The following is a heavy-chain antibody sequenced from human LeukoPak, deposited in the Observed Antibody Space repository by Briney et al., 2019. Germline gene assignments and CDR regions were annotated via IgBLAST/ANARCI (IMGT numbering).Heavy chain of an antibody. J-gene: IGHJ4*02. V-gene: IGHV3-21*01. CDR1: GFTFSNAW. Sequence: GGSLRLSCAASGFTFSNAWMSWVRQAPGKGLEWVSSISSSSSYIYYADSVKGRFTISRDNAKNSLYLQMNSLRAEDTAVYYCARDGPVSSFDYWGQGTLVTVSS. CDR2: ISSSSSYI. CDR3: ARDGPVSSFDY.